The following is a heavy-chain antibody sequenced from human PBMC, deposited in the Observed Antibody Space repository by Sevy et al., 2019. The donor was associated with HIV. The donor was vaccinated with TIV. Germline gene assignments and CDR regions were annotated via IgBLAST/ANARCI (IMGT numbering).Heavy chain of an antibody. CDR2: IKSQSDGGTI. Sequence: GGSLRLSCTASGFTFSNAWMNWVRQAPGKGLEWVGRIKSQSDGGTIDYAAPVKGRFAISRDDSKNTLFLQMNSLRSEDTAVDYFATKGGLWGGYEYFDYWGQGALVTVSS. D-gene: IGHD3-3*01. J-gene: IGHJ4*02. CDR1: GFTFSNAW. V-gene: IGHV3-15*07. CDR3: ATKGGLWGGYEYFDY.